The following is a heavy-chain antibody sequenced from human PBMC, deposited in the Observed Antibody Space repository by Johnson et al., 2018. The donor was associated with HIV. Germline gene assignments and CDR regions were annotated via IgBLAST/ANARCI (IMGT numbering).Heavy chain of an antibody. D-gene: IGHD5-18*01. Sequence: VQLVESGGGLVQPGGSLRLSCVASGFTVSSNYMNWVRQAPGKGLEWVSVIYSGGSTYYADSVKVRFTISRDNSKNTLYFQMNSLRAEDTAVYYCARAYSYGAFDIWGQGTMVTVSS. CDR2: IYSGGST. V-gene: IGHV3-66*01. CDR1: GFTVSSNY. CDR3: ARAYSYGAFDI. J-gene: IGHJ3*02.